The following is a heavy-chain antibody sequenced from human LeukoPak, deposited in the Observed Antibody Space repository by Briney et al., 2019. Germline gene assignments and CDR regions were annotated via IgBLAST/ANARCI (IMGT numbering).Heavy chain of an antibody. V-gene: IGHV3-21*01. D-gene: IGHD1-20*01. Sequence: GGSLRLSCAASGFTFSSYSMNWVRQAPGKGLEWVSSISSSSSYIYYADSVKGRFTISRDNAKNSVYLQMNSLRAEDTAVYYCAREGITGTAYFDYWGQGTLVTVSS. CDR3: AREGITGTAYFDY. CDR1: GFTFSSYS. J-gene: IGHJ4*02. CDR2: ISSSSSYI.